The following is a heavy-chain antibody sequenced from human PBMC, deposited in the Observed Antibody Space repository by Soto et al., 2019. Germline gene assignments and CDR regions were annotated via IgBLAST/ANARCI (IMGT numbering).Heavy chain of an antibody. Sequence: GGSLRLSCAASGFTFSSYAMHWVRQAPGKGLEWVAVISYDGSNKYYADSVKGRFTISRDNSKNTLYLQMNSLRAEDTAVYYCARDSMDYDILTGYYRVTYYFDYWGQGTLVTVSS. D-gene: IGHD3-9*01. V-gene: IGHV3-30-3*01. CDR1: GFTFSSYA. J-gene: IGHJ4*02. CDR2: ISYDGSNK. CDR3: ARDSMDYDILTGYYRVTYYFDY.